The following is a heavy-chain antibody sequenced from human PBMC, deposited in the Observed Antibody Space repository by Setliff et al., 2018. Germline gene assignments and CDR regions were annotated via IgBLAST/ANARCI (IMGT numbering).Heavy chain of an antibody. D-gene: IGHD2-15*01. Sequence: SETLSLTCTVSGGSINTDRFFWGWIRQSPGKGLEWLASVYYSGVDFYNPSHKSRVTISVDTSKSQFSLKLNSVTATDTAVYYCGRGFSRIEGWGNWFDPWGQGILVTVSS. CDR3: GRGFSRIEGWGNWFDP. CDR1: GGSINTDRFF. V-gene: IGHV4-39*01. CDR2: VYYSGVD. J-gene: IGHJ5*02.